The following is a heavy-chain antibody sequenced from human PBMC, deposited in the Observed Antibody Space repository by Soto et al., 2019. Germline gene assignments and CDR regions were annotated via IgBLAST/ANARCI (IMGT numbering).Heavy chain of an antibody. V-gene: IGHV2-5*02. CDR1: GFSLSTTGVG. CDR2: IYWDDDK. CDR3: SRHRRLSYGDYYYGMDV. Sequence: QITLKESGPTLVKPTQTLTLTCTFSGFSLSTTGVGVGWIRQPPGKALEWLALIYWDDDKRYSPSLKSRLTITNDTSNNQVGLTMTNMDPVDTATYYCSRHRRLSYGDYYYGMDVWGQGTTVTVSS. J-gene: IGHJ6*02. D-gene: IGHD4-17*01.